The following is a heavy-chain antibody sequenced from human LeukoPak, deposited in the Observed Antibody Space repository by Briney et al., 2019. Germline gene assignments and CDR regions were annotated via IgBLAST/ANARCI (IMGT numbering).Heavy chain of an antibody. CDR3: ASKISGYYDSSGYLTFDY. CDR2: IYYSGST. J-gene: IGHJ4*02. Sequence: LRLSCAASGFTFSSYAMSWVRQAPGKGLEWIGSIYYSGSTYYNLSLKSRVTISVDTSKNQFSLKLSSVTAADTAVYYCASKISGYYDSSGYLTFDYWGQGTLVTVSS. CDR1: GFTFSSYA. D-gene: IGHD3-22*01. V-gene: IGHV4-38-2*01.